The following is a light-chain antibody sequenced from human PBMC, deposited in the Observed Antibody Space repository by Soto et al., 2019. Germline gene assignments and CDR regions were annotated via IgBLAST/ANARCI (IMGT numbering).Light chain of an antibody. CDR1: QSVSSY. Sequence: EIVLTQSPATLSLSPGERATLSCRASQSVSSYLAWYQQKPGQAPTLLIYDASNRATGIPARFSGSGSGTDFTLTISSLEPEDFAVYYCQQRSNWPPGALTFGGGTKVEIK. CDR2: DAS. V-gene: IGKV3-11*01. J-gene: IGKJ4*01. CDR3: QQRSNWPPGALT.